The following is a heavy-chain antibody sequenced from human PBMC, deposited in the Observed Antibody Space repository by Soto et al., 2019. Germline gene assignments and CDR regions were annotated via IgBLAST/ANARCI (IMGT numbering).Heavy chain of an antibody. J-gene: IGHJ3*01. CDR3: ARGVPKHYGFDV. Sequence: EVQLVESGGGLVQPGGSRRVSCAASGFTFSSHWMHWVRQAPGKGLVWVSRIKTDGSSANYADSVKGRFTISRDNAKNTLYLEMNSLRADDTAVYYCARGVPKHYGFDVWGQGTMVTVSS. V-gene: IGHV3-74*01. CDR1: GFTFSSHW. CDR2: IKTDGSSA.